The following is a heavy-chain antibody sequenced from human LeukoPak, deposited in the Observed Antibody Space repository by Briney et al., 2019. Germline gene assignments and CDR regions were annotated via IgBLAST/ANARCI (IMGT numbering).Heavy chain of an antibody. D-gene: IGHD3-16*01. CDR3: ARDRPPGGGYYYYGMDV. Sequence: GGSLRLSCAASGFTFSSYSMNWVRQAPGKGLEWVSYISSSSSTIYYADSEKGRFTISRHNSKNTLYLQMNSLRAEDTAVYYCARDRPPGGGYYYYGMDVWGQGTTVTVSS. J-gene: IGHJ6*02. V-gene: IGHV3-48*01. CDR1: GFTFSSYS. CDR2: ISSSSSTI.